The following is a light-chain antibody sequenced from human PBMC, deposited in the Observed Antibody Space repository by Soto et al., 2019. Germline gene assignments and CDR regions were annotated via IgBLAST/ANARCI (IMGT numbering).Light chain of an antibody. J-gene: IGKJ5*01. Sequence: IQLTQSPSTLSASVGDSVTITCRASENIRSWLAWYQQKPGKAPKLLIYAASSLQSGVPSRFSGSGSGTDFTLTISSLQPEDFATYYCQQSYSTPPITFGQGTRLEI. V-gene: IGKV1-39*01. CDR3: QQSYSTPPIT. CDR1: ENIRSW. CDR2: AAS.